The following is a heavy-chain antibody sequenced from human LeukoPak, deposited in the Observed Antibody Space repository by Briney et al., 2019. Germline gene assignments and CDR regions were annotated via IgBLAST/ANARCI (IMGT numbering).Heavy chain of an antibody. J-gene: IGHJ4*02. Sequence: GGSLRLSCAASGFTFSSYAMSWVRQAPGKGPEWVSAISGSGGSTYYADSVKGRFTISRDNSKNTLYLQMNSLRAEDTAVYYCAKWAPVLRYFDWLFFYYFDYWGQGTLVTVSS. D-gene: IGHD3-9*01. CDR1: GFTFSSYA. CDR2: ISGSGGST. CDR3: AKWAPVLRYFDWLFFYYFDY. V-gene: IGHV3-23*01.